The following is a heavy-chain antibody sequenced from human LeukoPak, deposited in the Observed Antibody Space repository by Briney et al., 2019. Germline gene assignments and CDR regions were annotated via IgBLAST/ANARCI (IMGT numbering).Heavy chain of an antibody. CDR2: IIPIFGTA. CDR1: GGTFSSYA. D-gene: IGHD3-3*01. J-gene: IGHJ4*02. Sequence: ASVKVSCKASGGTFSSYAISWVQQAPGQGLEWMRGIIPIFGTANYAQKFQGRVTITADESTSTAYMELSSLRSEDTAVYYCARSMGGTGLRFLEWLPASYFDYWGQGTLVTVSS. V-gene: IGHV1-69*13. CDR3: ARSMGGTGLRFLEWLPASYFDY.